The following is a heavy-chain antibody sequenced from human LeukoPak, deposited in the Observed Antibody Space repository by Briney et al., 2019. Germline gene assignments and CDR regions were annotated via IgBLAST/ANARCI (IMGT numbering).Heavy chain of an antibody. J-gene: IGHJ2*01. V-gene: IGHV4-59*11. Sequence: SETLSLTCTVSGGSISSHYWSWIRQPPGKGLEWIGYIYYSGSTNHNPSLKSRVTISVDTSKNQFSLKLSSVTAADTAVYYCARVGSSSWNYWYFDLWGRGTLVTVSS. CDR1: GGSISSHY. D-gene: IGHD6-13*01. CDR2: IYYSGST. CDR3: ARVGSSSWNYWYFDL.